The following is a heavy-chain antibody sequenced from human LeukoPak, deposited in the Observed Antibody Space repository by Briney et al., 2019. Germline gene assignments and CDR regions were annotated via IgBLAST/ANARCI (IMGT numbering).Heavy chain of an antibody. CDR1: GFTFSSYG. CDR3: ARDRERVVATMGYY. D-gene: IGHD5-12*01. V-gene: IGHV1-18*01. J-gene: IGHJ4*02. Sequence: ASVKVSCKASGFTFSSYGISWVRQAPGQGLEWMGWISSSSGNTNYAQKLQGRVTMTTDTSTSTAYMELRSLRSDDTAVYYCARDRERVVATMGYYWGQGTLVTVSS. CDR2: ISSSSGNT.